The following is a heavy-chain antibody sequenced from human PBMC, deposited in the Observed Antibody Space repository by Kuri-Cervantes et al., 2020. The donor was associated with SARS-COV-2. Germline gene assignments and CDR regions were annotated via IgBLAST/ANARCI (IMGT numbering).Heavy chain of an antibody. CDR3: AREVIAIEGHSGSHFDI. CDR2: ISSSSSTI. Sequence: GESLKISCAASGFTFSSYGMHWVRQAPGKGLEWVSYISSSSSTIYYADSVKGRFTISRDNAKNSLYLQMNSLRAEDTAVYYCAREVIAIEGHSGSHFDIWGQGTMVTVSS. D-gene: IGHD2-21*01. CDR1: GFTFSSYG. V-gene: IGHV3-48*01. J-gene: IGHJ3*02.